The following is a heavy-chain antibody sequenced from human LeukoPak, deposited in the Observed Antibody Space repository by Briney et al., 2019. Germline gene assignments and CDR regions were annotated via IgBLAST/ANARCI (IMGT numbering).Heavy chain of an antibody. CDR2: MYYSGST. V-gene: IGHV4-39*07. CDR1: GVSISSSSYY. D-gene: IGHD6-19*01. Sequence: PSETLSLTCTVSGVSISSSSYYWGWIRQPPGKGLEWIGSMYYSGSTHYNPSLKSRVTISLDTSKNQFSLKLSSVTAADTAVYYCAGSGWNGGPFDNWGQGTLVTVSS. CDR3: AGSGWNGGPFDN. J-gene: IGHJ4*02.